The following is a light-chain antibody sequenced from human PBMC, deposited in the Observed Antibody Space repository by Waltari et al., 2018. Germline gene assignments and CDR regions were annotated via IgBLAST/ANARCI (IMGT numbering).Light chain of an antibody. CDR2: RDT. Sequence: SYELTQPLSVSVALGPPATITCGGSHIGSKNVNWYQQKPGQAPVLVIYRDTKRPFGIPERFSGSNSENTATLTISSAQVGDESDFYCQLWDSNTAIFGGGTKLTVL. J-gene: IGLJ2*01. CDR3: QLWDSNTAI. V-gene: IGLV3-9*01. CDR1: HIGSKN.